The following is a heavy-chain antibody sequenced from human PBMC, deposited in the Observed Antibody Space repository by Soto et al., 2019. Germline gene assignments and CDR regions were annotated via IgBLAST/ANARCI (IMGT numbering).Heavy chain of an antibody. CDR2: MNPNSGNT. Sequence: ASVKVSCKASGYTFTSYDINWVRQATGQGLEWMGWMNPNSGNTGYAQKFQGRVTMTRNTSISTAYMELSSLRSEDTAVYYCARNGLWGYCSSTSCHQLDPWGQGTLVTVSS. CDR3: ARNGLWGYCSSTSCHQLDP. J-gene: IGHJ5*02. CDR1: GYTFTSYD. V-gene: IGHV1-8*01. D-gene: IGHD2-2*01.